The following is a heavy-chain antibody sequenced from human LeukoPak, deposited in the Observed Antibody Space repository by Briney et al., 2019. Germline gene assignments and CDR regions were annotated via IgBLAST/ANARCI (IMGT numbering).Heavy chain of an antibody. CDR2: IYPGDSDT. D-gene: IGHD2-21*02. CDR1: GYSFTSYW. V-gene: IGHV5-51*01. J-gene: IGHJ4*02. CDR3: ARRVWGDHSPYYFDY. Sequence: GESLKISCKGSGYSFTSYWISWVRQMPGKGLEWMGIIYPGDSDTRYSPSFQGQVTISADKSISTAYLQWSSLKASDTAMYYCARRVWGDHSPYYFDYWGQGTLVTVSS.